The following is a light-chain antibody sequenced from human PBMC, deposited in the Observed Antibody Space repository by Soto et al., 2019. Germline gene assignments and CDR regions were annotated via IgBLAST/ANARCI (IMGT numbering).Light chain of an antibody. CDR2: DAS. CDR1: QSVDSY. CDR3: QQRGA. J-gene: IGKJ2*01. Sequence: EVVLTQSPATLSLSPGEIATLSCRASQSVDSYLAWYQQKVGQAPRLLIYDASNRATGIPGRFSGSGSGTDFTLTISSLEPEDFAVYYCQQRGAFGQGTKVEI. V-gene: IGKV3-11*01.